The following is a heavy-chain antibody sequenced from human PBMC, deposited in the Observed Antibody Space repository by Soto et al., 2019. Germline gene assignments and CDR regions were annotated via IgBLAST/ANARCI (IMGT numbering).Heavy chain of an antibody. CDR2: ISAYNGNT. CDR3: ARGIDGAGDYYYYGMDV. Sequence: QVQLVQSGAEVKKPGASVKVSCKASGYTFTSYGISWVRQAPGQGLEWMGWISAYNGNTNYAQKLQGRVTMTTDTSTSTAYMELRSVRSDDTAVYYCARGIDGAGDYYYYGMDVWGQGTTVTVSS. J-gene: IGHJ6*02. D-gene: IGHD3-3*02. CDR1: GYTFTSYG. V-gene: IGHV1-18*01.